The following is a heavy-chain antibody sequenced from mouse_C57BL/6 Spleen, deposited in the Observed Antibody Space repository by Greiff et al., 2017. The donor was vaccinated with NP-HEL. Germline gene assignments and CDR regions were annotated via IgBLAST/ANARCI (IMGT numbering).Heavy chain of an antibody. V-gene: IGHV5-4*01. Sequence: EVQLVESGGGLVKPGGSLKLSCAASGFTFSSYAMSWVRQTPEKRLEWVATISDGGSYTYYPDNVKGRFTISRDNAKNNLYLQMSHLKSEDTAMYYCARNYYGSSFSYWYFDVWGTGTTVTVSS. CDR2: ISDGGSYT. CDR3: ARNYYGSSFSYWYFDV. D-gene: IGHD1-1*01. CDR1: GFTFSSYA. J-gene: IGHJ1*03.